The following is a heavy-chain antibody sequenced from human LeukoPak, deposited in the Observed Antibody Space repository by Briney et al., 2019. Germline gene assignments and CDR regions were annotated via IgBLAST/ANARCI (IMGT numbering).Heavy chain of an antibody. CDR2: INHTGST. J-gene: IGHJ6*04. D-gene: IGHD3-3*01. CDR1: GASFSGYY. CDR3: ARGRLRFLEMDV. V-gene: IGHV4-34*01. Sequence: PSETLSLTCAVYGASFSGYYWAWIRQPPGKGLEWTGEINHTGSTTYNPSLKSRVTMSVDTSKNRFSLKLNSVTAADTAVYYCARGRLRFLEMDVWGKGTMVTVSS.